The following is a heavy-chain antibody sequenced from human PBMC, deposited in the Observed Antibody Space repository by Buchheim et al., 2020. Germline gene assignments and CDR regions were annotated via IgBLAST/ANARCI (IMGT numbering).Heavy chain of an antibody. CDR1: GGTFSSYA. CDR3: ARKEGGSGSYSGGAEGYYYYYGMDV. CDR2: IIPIFGTA. V-gene: IGHV1-69*12. J-gene: IGHJ6*02. Sequence: QVQLVQSGAEVKKPGSSVKVSCKASGGTFSSYAISWVRQAPGQGLEWMGGIIPIFGTANYAQKFQGRVTITADESTSPAYMELSSLRSEDTAVDYCARKEGGSGSYSGGAEGYYYYYGMDVWGQGTT. D-gene: IGHD1-26*01.